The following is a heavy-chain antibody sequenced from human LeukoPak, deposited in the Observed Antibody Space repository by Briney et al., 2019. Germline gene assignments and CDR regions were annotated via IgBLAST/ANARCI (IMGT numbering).Heavy chain of an antibody. J-gene: IGHJ4*02. CDR3: ARGRGRYYDSSGYYNLDY. D-gene: IGHD3-22*01. V-gene: IGHV1-69*06. CDR1: GGTFSIYA. CDR2: IIPIFGTA. Sequence: SVKVSCKASGGTFSIYAISWVRQAPGQGLEWMGGIIPIFGTANYAQKFQGRVTITADKSTSTAYMELSSLRSEDTAVYYCARGRGRYYDSSGYYNLDYWGQGTLVTVSS.